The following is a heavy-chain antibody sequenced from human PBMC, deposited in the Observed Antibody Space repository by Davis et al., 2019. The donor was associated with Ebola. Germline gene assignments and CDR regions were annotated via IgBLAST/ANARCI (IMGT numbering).Heavy chain of an antibody. V-gene: IGHV3-30*04. D-gene: IGHD4-11*01. Sequence: GESLKISCAASGFTFSSYAMHWVRQAPGKGLEWVAVISYDGSNKYYADSVKGRFTISRDNSKNTLYLQMNSLRAEDTAVYYCAKEIYRTGGVDYWGQGTLVTVSS. CDR2: ISYDGSNK. CDR1: GFTFSSYA. J-gene: IGHJ4*02. CDR3: AKEIYRTGGVDY.